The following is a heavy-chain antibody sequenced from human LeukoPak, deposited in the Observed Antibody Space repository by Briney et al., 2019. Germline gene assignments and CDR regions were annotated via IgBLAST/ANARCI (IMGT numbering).Heavy chain of an antibody. D-gene: IGHD3-3*01. Sequence: PSETLSLTCTVSGGSISSSSYYWGWIRQPPGKGLEWIGSFYYSGSTYYNPSLKSRLTISVDTSKNQFSLKLSSVTAADTSVYYCARNSYDFWSGYDYNYFDYWGQRTLVAVSS. CDR2: FYYSGST. J-gene: IGHJ4*02. CDR1: GGSISSSSYY. V-gene: IGHV4-39*01. CDR3: ARNSYDFWSGYDYNYFDY.